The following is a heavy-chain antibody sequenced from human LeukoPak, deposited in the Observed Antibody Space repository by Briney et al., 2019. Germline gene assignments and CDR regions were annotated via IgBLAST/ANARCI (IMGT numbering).Heavy chain of an antibody. CDR3: ARGNYYYFLDV. V-gene: IGHV3-48*04. CDR2: ISSSSSTV. J-gene: IGHJ6*03. CDR1: GFTFSSHS. Sequence: GGSLRLSCAASGFTFSSHSMYWVRQAPGRGLEWVSYISSSSSTVYYADSVKGRFTISRDNAKNSLYLQMNSLRAEDTAVYYCARGNYYYFLDVWGKGTTVTVSS.